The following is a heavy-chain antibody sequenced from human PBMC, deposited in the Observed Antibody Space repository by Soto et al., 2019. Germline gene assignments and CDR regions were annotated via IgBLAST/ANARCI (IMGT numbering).Heavy chain of an antibody. CDR1: GFTFSSYG. CDR2: ISYDGSNK. J-gene: IGHJ3*02. V-gene: IGHV3-30*18. D-gene: IGHD5-18*01. Sequence: GGSLRLSCAASGFTFSSYGMHWVRQAPGKGLEWVAVISYDGSNKYYADSVKGRFTISRDNSKNTLYLQMNSLRAEDTAVYYCAKVDTAMVTHDAFDIWGQGTMVTASS. CDR3: AKVDTAMVTHDAFDI.